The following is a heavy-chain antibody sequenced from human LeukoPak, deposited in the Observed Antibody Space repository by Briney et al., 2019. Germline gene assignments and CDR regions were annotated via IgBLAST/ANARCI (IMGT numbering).Heavy chain of an antibody. Sequence: SETLSLTCAVSGGSISSGGYSWSWIRQPPGKGLEWIGYIYHSGSTYYNPSLKSRVTISVDRSKNQFSLKLSSVTAADTAVYYCARDQSYYYDSSGYYPLWGQGTMVTVSS. CDR2: IYHSGST. D-gene: IGHD3-22*01. CDR3: ARDQSYYYDSSGYYPL. J-gene: IGHJ3*01. V-gene: IGHV4-30-2*01. CDR1: GGSISSGGYS.